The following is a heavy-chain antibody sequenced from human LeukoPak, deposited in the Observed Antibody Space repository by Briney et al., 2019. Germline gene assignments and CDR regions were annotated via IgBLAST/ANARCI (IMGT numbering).Heavy chain of an antibody. J-gene: IGHJ5*02. CDR3: ARGQTGDFDP. CDR1: GFSFSDYY. Sequence: GGSLRLPCEASGFSFSDYYMSWIRQAPGKGLEWVAYINDSGDTIYYADSVKGRFTISRDNAKNSLYLQMTSLRAEDTAVYYCARGQTGDFDPWGQGTLVTVSS. CDR2: INDSGDTI. V-gene: IGHV3-11*04. D-gene: IGHD4-17*01.